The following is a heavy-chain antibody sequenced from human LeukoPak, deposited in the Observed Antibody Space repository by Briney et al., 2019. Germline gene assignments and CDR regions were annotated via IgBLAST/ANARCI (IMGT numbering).Heavy chain of an antibody. Sequence: TGGSLRLSCAVSGLTFAGYEMRWVRQAPGKGLVWVSPISASGDNTSYAGSVKGRFTISRDNAKNTLYLQIDSPRAEDTAVYYCAKRFCCSTRCFPFDVWGQGTLVTVSS. D-gene: IGHD3-3*01. CDR1: GLTFAGYE. CDR3: AKRFCCSTRCFPFDV. CDR2: ISASGDNT. V-gene: IGHV3-23*01. J-gene: IGHJ4*02.